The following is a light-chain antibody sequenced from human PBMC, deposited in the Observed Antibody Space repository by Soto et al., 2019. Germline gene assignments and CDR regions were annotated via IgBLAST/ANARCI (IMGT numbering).Light chain of an antibody. CDR2: AVS. Sequence: QSALTQPRSGSGSPGQSVTISCTGTSSDVGGYNDVSWYQQNPGKAPKLMIYAVSKRPSWVTDRFSGSKSGNTASLTIAGLQDDDEADDACGSYAEGYTLVFCAGTELTVL. CDR1: SSDVGGYND. J-gene: IGLJ3*02. CDR3: GSYAEGYTLV. V-gene: IGLV2-11*01.